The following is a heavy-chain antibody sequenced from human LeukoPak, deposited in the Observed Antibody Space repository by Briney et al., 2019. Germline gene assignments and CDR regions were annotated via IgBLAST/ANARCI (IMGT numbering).Heavy chain of an antibody. V-gene: IGHV1-2*02. CDR1: GYTFTGYY. Sequence: ASVKVSCKASGYTFTGYYMHWVRQAPGQGLEWMGWINPNSGGTNYAQKFQGRVTMTRDTSISTAYMELSRLRSDDTAVYYCARALPSGDGFDYWGQGTLVTVSS. J-gene: IGHJ4*02. CDR2: INPNSGGT. CDR3: ARALPSGDGFDY. D-gene: IGHD4-17*01.